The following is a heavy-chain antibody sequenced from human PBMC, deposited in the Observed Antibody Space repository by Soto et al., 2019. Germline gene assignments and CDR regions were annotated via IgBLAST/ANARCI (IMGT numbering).Heavy chain of an antibody. V-gene: IGHV1-2*04. CDR2: INPNSGGT. Sequence: ASVKVSCKXSGYTFTGYYMHWVRQAPGQGLEWMGWINPNSGGTNYAQKFQGWVTMTRDTSISTAYMELSRLRSDDTAVYYCARDIRMGHVDTAMVDDYYYYGMDVWGQGTTVTVSS. CDR3: ARDIRMGHVDTAMVDDYYYYGMDV. J-gene: IGHJ6*02. D-gene: IGHD5-18*01. CDR1: GYTFTGYY.